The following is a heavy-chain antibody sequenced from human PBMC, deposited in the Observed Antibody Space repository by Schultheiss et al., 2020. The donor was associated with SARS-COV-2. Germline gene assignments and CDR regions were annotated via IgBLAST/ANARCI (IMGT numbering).Heavy chain of an antibody. D-gene: IGHD1-14*01. CDR2: INHSGST. J-gene: IGHJ5*02. Sequence: SETLSLTCAVYGGSFSDYYWSWIRQPPGKGLEWIGEINHSGSTNYNPSLKSRVTISVDTSKNQFSLRLRSVTAADTAVYYCARDNPVAVLLDWFDPWGQGTLVTVSS. CDR1: GGSFSDYY. V-gene: IGHV4-34*01. CDR3: ARDNPVAVLLDWFDP.